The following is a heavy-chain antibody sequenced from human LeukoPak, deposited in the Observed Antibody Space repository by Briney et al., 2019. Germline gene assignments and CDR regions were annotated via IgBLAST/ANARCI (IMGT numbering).Heavy chain of an antibody. D-gene: IGHD5-18*01. CDR3: ARKRGYSYGHERATYYFDY. V-gene: IGHV4-39*01. CDR2: IYYSGST. J-gene: IGHJ4*02. CDR1: GGSISSSSYY. Sequence: SETLSLTCTVSGGSISSSSYYWGWIRQPPGKGLEWIGCIYYSGSTYYGPSRKSRLTISVATSKNQFSLKLSSVTAADTAVYYCARKRGYSYGHERATYYFDYWGQGTLVTVSS.